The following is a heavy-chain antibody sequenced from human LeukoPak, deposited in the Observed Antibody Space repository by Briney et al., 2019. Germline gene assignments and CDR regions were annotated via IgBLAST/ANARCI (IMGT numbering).Heavy chain of an antibody. Sequence: SEILSLTCTVSGGSISSYYWSWIRQPPGKGLEWIGYIYYSGSTNYNPSLKSRVTISLDTSKNQFSLKLSSVTAADTAVYYCARDAPPGYSYEDAFDIWGQGTMVTVSS. D-gene: IGHD5-18*01. J-gene: IGHJ3*02. CDR1: GGSISSYY. CDR2: IYYSGST. CDR3: ARDAPPGYSYEDAFDI. V-gene: IGHV4-59*12.